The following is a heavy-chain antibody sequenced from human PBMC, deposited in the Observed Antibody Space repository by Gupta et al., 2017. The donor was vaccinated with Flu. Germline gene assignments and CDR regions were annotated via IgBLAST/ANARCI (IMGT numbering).Heavy chain of an antibody. CDR1: GGAFRGYY. V-gene: IGHV4-34*01. Sequence: QVQLQQWGAGLLKPSETLSLTCAVHGGAFRGYYWSWIRQPPGKGLEWIGEINHSGSTNYNPSLKSRVTISVDTSKNQFSLKLSSVTAADTAVYYCARGRGYYYGSGSYYYFDLWGRGTLVTVSS. J-gene: IGHJ2*01. CDR2: INHSGST. D-gene: IGHD3-10*01. CDR3: ARGRGYYYGSGSYYYFDL.